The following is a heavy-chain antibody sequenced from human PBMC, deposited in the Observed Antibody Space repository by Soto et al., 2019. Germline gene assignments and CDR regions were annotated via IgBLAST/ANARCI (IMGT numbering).Heavy chain of an antibody. J-gene: IGHJ3*02. CDR3: ARASSGYGFDAFDM. D-gene: IGHD5-12*01. Sequence: ASVKVSCKASGYTFTSYNVNWARQATGQGLEWMGWMNPNSGNTGYAQKFQGRVTLTRNTSISTAYMEVSSLRSEDTVVYYCARASSGYGFDAFDMWGQGTMVTVS. CDR2: MNPNSGNT. V-gene: IGHV1-8*01. CDR1: GYTFTSYN.